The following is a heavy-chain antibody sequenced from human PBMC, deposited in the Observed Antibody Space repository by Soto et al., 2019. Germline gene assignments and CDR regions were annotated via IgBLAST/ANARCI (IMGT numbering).Heavy chain of an antibody. CDR2: VYQSGTT. Sequence: SETLSLTCAVSGGSIASNNWWSWIRQPPGKGLEWIGDVYQSGTTNYDPSLKSRVIISVDKSKNQFSLKLTSVTAADTAVYYCARSLVLSAAVNYYSYMDVWGNGTTVTVSS. V-gene: IGHV4-4*02. D-gene: IGHD2-2*01. J-gene: IGHJ6*03. CDR3: ARSLVLSAAVNYYSYMDV. CDR1: GGSIASNNW.